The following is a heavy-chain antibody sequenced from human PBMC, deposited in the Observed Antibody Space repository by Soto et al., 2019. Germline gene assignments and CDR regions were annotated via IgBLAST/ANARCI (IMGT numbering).Heavy chain of an antibody. Sequence: QVQVQESGPGLVKPSEALSLTCTVSGGSISSYYWSWIRQSPGKGLEWIGYISYSGSTKYNPSLKSRVTISVDTSKNQFSLKLSSVTAADTAVYYCARGRGDTAMAWYYWGQGTLVTVSS. D-gene: IGHD5-18*01. J-gene: IGHJ4*02. CDR3: ARGRGDTAMAWYY. V-gene: IGHV4-59*01. CDR2: ISYSGST. CDR1: GGSISSYY.